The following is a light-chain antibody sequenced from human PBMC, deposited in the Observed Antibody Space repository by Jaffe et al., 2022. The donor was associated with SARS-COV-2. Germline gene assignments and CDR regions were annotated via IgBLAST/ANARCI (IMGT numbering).Light chain of an antibody. J-gene: IGKJ4*01. CDR2: DTS. CDR1: QSISSF. CDR3: QQRSGWPL. Sequence: EIVLTQFPATLSLSPGERATLSCRASQSISSFLAWYQQRPGQAPRLLMYDTSKRATGIPARFSGSGSGTDFTLTISSLEPEDFAVYFCQQRSGWPLFGGGTKVEIK. V-gene: IGKV3-11*01.